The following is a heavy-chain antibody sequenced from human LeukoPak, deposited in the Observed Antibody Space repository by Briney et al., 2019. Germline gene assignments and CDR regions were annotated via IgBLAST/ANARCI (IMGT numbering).Heavy chain of an antibody. V-gene: IGHV3-30-3*01. CDR1: GFTFSSYA. J-gene: IGHJ5*02. D-gene: IGHD6-19*01. CDR2: ISYDGSDK. CDR3: ARERIAVAGYNWFDP. Sequence: PGRSLRLSCAASGFTFSSYAMHWVRQAPGKGLEWVAVISYDGSDKYYADSVKGRFTISRDNSKNTLYLQMNSLRAEDTAVYCCARERIAVAGYNWFDPWGQGTLVTVSS.